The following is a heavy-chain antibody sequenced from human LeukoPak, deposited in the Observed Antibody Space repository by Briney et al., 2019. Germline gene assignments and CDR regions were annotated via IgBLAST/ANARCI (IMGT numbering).Heavy chain of an antibody. D-gene: IGHD2-15*01. J-gene: IGHJ3*02. Sequence: SETLSLTCSVSGGSIRSYYWSWIRQPAGKGLEWIGRIYTSGSTNYNPSLKSRVTISVDTSKNQFSLKLSSVTAADTAVYYCASRQYCSGGSCYGLGDAFDIWGQGTTVTVSS. CDR2: IYTSGST. V-gene: IGHV4-4*07. CDR3: ASRQYCSGGSCYGLGDAFDI. CDR1: GGSIRSYY.